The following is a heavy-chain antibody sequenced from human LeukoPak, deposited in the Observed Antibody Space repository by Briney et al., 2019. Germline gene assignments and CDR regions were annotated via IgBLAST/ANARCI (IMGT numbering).Heavy chain of an antibody. CDR1: GFTFSNYG. D-gene: IGHD2-15*01. CDR2: IWHDGSNI. CDR3: AREIVGEGNFDC. J-gene: IGHJ4*02. Sequence: GGSLRLSRETSGFTFSNYGMHWVRQTPGKGLERVAAIWHDGSNIFYADSVKGRFTISRDNSKNTLFLQMNSLRAEDTALYYCAREIVGEGNFDCWGQGTLVTVSS. V-gene: IGHV3-33*01.